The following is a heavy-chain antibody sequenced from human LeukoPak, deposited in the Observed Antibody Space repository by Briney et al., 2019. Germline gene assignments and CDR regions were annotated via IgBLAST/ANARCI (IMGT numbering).Heavy chain of an antibody. CDR2: ISSKNSYI. J-gene: IGHJ2*01. CDR1: GFTFSDYR. D-gene: IGHD1-26*01. CDR3: ARDPRGLPPSSYWYFDL. V-gene: IGHV3-21*01. Sequence: GGSLRLSCVASGFTFSDYRMNWVRQAPGKGLEWVSSISSKNSYIYYGDSVKGRFIISRDNAQNSLYLQMNSLRAEDTAVYYCARDPRGLPPSSYWYFDLWGRGTLVIVSS.